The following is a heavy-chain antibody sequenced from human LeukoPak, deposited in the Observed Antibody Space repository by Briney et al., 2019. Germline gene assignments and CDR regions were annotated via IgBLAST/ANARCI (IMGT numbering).Heavy chain of an antibody. CDR3: SRPVSGSWLDVFDI. Sequence: ETLTLTCAASGATITSYYMSWVRQPPGKGLEWVGLFSYSGSANYNPSPESRVTTSLDKSNNKFSLRQTTVPAADTPVYYYSRPVSGSWLDVFDIWGQGTLVTVSS. V-gene: IGHV4-59*08. D-gene: IGHD6-13*01. J-gene: IGHJ3*02. CDR2: FSYSGSA. CDR1: GATITSYY.